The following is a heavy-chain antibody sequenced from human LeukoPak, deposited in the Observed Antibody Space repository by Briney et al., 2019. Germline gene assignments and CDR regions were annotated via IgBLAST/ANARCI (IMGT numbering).Heavy chain of an antibody. Sequence: GGSLRLSCAASGFTFTTHSFNWLRQAPGKGLEWVASISSTNTYIKYADSLKGRFTISRDNTKNSVFLQMNSLTGEDTAVYYCAREGGDAFDIWGQGTMVTVSS. D-gene: IGHD3-16*01. J-gene: IGHJ3*02. CDR1: GFTFTTHS. CDR3: AREGGDAFDI. V-gene: IGHV3-21*01. CDR2: ISSTNTYI.